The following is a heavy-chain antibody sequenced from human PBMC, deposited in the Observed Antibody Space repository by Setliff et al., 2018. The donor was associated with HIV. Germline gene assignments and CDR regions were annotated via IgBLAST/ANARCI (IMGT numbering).Heavy chain of an antibody. D-gene: IGHD5-12*01. CDR2: MNPNSGDT. Sequence: ASVKVSCKASGYTFTSYEINWVRQATGQGLEWMGWMNPNSGDTGYAQEFQGRVTMTRNTSISTAYMELSSLRSEDTAVYYCARGWGAERWLQLDPRYFDLWGRGTLVTSPQ. CDR1: GYTFTSYE. V-gene: IGHV1-8*02. J-gene: IGHJ2*01. CDR3: ARGWGAERWLQLDPRYFDL.